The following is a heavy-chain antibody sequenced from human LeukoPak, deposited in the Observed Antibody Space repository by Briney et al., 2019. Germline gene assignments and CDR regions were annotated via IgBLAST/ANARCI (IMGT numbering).Heavy chain of an antibody. D-gene: IGHD5-12*01. CDR1: AFTFSSYA. CDR3: AKDVKWLRFGHSDY. J-gene: IGHJ4*02. CDR2: ISGSGGST. Sequence: PPGGSLRLSCAASAFTFSSYAMNWVRQAPGKGLEWVSAISGSGGSTYYADSVKGRFTISRDNSKNTLYLQMNSLRAEDTAVYYCAKDVKWLRFGHSDYWGQGTLVTVSS. V-gene: IGHV3-23*01.